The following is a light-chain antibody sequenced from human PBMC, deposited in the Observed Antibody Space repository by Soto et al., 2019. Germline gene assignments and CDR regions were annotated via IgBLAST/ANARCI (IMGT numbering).Light chain of an antibody. Sequence: DIQMTQSPSTLSGSVGDRVIITCRASQSIGSWLAWYQQQPGKVPKLLIYTASTLQSGVPSRFSGSGSGAEFTLTISGLQPGDSATYYCQQYNSYSPTFGQGTKVDIK. J-gene: IGKJ1*01. CDR2: TAS. CDR1: QSIGSW. V-gene: IGKV1-5*03. CDR3: QQYNSYSPT.